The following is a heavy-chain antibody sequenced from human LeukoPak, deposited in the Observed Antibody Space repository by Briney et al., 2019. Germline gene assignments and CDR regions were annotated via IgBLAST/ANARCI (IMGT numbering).Heavy chain of an antibody. J-gene: IGHJ6*03. D-gene: IGHD1-26*01. CDR3: ARAPPSYRYYYYYMDV. V-gene: IGHV4-59*01. CDR2: IYYSGST. CDR1: GGSISSYY. Sequence: SETLYLTCTVSGGSISSYYWSWIRQPPGKGLEWIGYIYYSGSTNYNPSLKSRVTISVDTSKNQFSLKLSSVTAADTAVYYCARAPPSYRYYYYYMDVWGKGTTVTVSS.